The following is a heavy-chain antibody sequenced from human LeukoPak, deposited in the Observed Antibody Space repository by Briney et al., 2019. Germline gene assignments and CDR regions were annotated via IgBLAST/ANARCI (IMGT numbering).Heavy chain of an antibody. J-gene: IGHJ4*02. D-gene: IGHD3-16*02. Sequence: GGSLRLSCAASGFTFSSYAMHWVRQAPGKGLEYVSAISSNGGSTYYANSVKGRFTISRDNSKNTLYLQMGSLRAEDMAVYYCARGSAYYDYVWGSYRYNGFDYWGQGTLVTVSS. V-gene: IGHV3-64*01. CDR3: ARGSAYYDYVWGSYRYNGFDY. CDR1: GFTFSSYA. CDR2: ISSNGGST.